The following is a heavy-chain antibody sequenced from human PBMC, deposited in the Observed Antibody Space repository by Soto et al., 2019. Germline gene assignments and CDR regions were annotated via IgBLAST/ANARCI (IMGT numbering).Heavy chain of an antibody. CDR3: ATSGKAGFSSSWVFAY. CDR1: GGSISSGGFY. V-gene: IGHV4-31*03. CDR2: IYYSGST. D-gene: IGHD6-13*01. J-gene: IGHJ4*02. Sequence: QVQLQESGPGLVKPSQTLSLTCTVSGGSISSGGFYWTWIRHHPGKGLEWIGYIYYSGSTYYNPYLKSRVTISIGTTKKQFSLKLSSVTAGDTAVYYCATSGKAGFSSSWVFAYWGQGTLVTASS.